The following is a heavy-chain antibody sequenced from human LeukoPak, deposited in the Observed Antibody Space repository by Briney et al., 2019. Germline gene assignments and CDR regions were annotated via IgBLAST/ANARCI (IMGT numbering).Heavy chain of an antibody. Sequence: SETLSLTCAVYGGSLSGYYWSWIRQPPGKGLDWIGEINHSGSTNYNPSLKSRVTISVDTSKNQFSLKLSSVTAADTAVYYCARGRSDYLWGQIDYWGQGTLVTVSS. CDR3: ARGRSDYLWGQIDY. D-gene: IGHD4/OR15-4a*01. V-gene: IGHV4-34*01. J-gene: IGHJ4*02. CDR1: GGSLSGYY. CDR2: INHSGST.